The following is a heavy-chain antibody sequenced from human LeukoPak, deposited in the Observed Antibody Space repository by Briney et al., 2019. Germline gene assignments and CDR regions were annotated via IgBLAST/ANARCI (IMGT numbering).Heavy chain of an antibody. CDR1: GYTFTAYY. CDR3: ARDSHFVVRGVIGVARGLDY. CDR2: INPNSGGT. V-gene: IGHV1-2*02. D-gene: IGHD3-10*01. Sequence: ASVKVSCKASGYTFTAYYIHWVRQAPGQGLEWMGWINPNSGGTNYAQKFQGRITMTRDTSISTAYMELSRLRSDDTAVYYCARDSHFVVRGVIGVARGLDYWGQGTLVTVSS. J-gene: IGHJ4*02.